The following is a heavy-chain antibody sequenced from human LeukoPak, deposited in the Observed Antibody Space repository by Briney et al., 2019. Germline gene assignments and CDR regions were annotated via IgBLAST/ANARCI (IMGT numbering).Heavy chain of an antibody. D-gene: IGHD6-19*01. J-gene: IGHJ3*02. CDR3: ARDRYSSGWSYDAFDI. Sequence: SQTLSLTCAISGDSVSSNSAAWNWIRQSPSKGLEWLGRTYYRSKWYNDYAVSVKSRITINPDTSKNQFSLQLNSVTPEDTAVYYCARDRYSSGWSYDAFDIWGQGTMVTVS. CDR1: GDSVSSNSAA. V-gene: IGHV6-1*01. CDR2: TYYRSKWYN.